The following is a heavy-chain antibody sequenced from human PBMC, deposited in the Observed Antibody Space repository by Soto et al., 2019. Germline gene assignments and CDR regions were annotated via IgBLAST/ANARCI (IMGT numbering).Heavy chain of an antibody. D-gene: IGHD6-19*01. V-gene: IGHV3-30*18. CDR1: GFTFSNYG. J-gene: IGHJ4*02. CDR3: AKASSGDSSGWSYNFDY. Sequence: GSLRLSCAASGFTFSNYGMHWVRQAPGKGLEWVAVISYDGSNKYYADSVKGRFTISRDNSKKTLYLEMNSLRAEDTAVYYCAKASSGDSSGWSYNFDYWGRGTLVTVSS. CDR2: ISYDGSNK.